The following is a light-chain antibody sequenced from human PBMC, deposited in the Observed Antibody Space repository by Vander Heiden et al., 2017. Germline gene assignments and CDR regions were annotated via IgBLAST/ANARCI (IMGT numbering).Light chain of an antibody. CDR1: QRISTN. J-gene: IGKJ3*01. CDR3: QQSYTSPLT. CDR2: AAS. V-gene: IGKV1-39*01. Sequence: DIQMNQSPSPLSASVGDRVTITCRASQRISTNLNWYQQKAGKAPKLLISAASTLQSGVPSRFSCSNSGTEFTLTISDLQPDDCATFCCQQSYTSPLTFGPGTKVEIK.